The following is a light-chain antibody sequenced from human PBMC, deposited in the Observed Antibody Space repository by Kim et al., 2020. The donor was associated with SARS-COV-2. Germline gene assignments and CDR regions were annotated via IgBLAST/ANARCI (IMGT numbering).Light chain of an antibody. CDR3: NSRDSYANQWV. CDR1: SLRTYH. V-gene: IGLV3-19*01. J-gene: IGLJ3*02. CDR2: DKN. Sequence: SSELTQDPAVSVALGRTVRITCQGDSLRTYHASWYQQEPGQAPILVMYDKNKRPSGIPDRFSGSSSGNTASLTITGAQAEDEADYYCNSRDSYANQWVFGGGTKLTVL.